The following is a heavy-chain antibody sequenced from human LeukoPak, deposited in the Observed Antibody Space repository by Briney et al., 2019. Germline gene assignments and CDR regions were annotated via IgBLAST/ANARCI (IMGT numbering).Heavy chain of an antibody. D-gene: IGHD3-9*01. CDR1: GGSISSSSYY. CDR2: IYYSGST. Sequence: PSETLSLTCTVSGGSISSSSYYWGWIRQPPGKGLEWIGSIYYSGSTYYNPSLKSRVTISVDASKNQFSLKLSSVTAADTAVYYCARPTGYYMGFDYWGQGTLVTVSS. CDR3: ARPTGYYMGFDY. V-gene: IGHV4-39*01. J-gene: IGHJ4*02.